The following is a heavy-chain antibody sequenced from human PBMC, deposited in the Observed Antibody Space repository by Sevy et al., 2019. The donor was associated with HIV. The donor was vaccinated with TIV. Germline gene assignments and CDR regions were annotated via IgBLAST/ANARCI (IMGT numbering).Heavy chain of an antibody. J-gene: IGHJ4*02. CDR3: ARDLPPSATTVAHFDY. V-gene: IGHV3-48*03. CDR1: GFIFSSYE. D-gene: IGHD4-17*01. Sequence: GGSLRLSCAASGFIFSSYEMSWVRQAPGKGLEWVSHISQSGGTTYYSDSVKGPFTISRDNAKNSLYLQMNSLRAEDTAIYYCARDLPPSATTVAHFDYWGQGTLVTVSS. CDR2: ISQSGGTT.